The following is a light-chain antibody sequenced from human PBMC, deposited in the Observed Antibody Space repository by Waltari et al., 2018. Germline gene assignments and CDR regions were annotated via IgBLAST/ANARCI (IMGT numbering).Light chain of an antibody. J-gene: IGKJ2*01. CDR2: GAS. Sequence: DIQMTQSPSSVSASVGDRVTITCRASQGVTTWVAWSQQEPGKAPKLLIYGASRLQTGVPSRFTGTGSGTDFSLTISSLQPDDFATYYCQQAHTFPYTFGQGTKLEIK. CDR1: QGVTTW. CDR3: QQAHTFPYT. V-gene: IGKV1-12*01.